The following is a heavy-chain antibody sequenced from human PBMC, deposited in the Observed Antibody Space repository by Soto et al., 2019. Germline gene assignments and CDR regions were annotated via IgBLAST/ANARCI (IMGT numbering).Heavy chain of an antibody. D-gene: IGHD3-22*01. CDR2: IRGSGGDT. J-gene: IGHJ4*02. Sequence: EVQLLESGGGLVQPGGSLRLSCAASGFTFSFCAMSWVRQAPGKGLKWVSSIRGSGGDTYYADSVRGRFTISRDNSKNTLYLQMSSLRGEDTAGYYCVKGHSGSYYYFDYWGQGTLVTVSS. CDR3: VKGHSGSYYYFDY. V-gene: IGHV3-23*01. CDR1: GFTFSFCA.